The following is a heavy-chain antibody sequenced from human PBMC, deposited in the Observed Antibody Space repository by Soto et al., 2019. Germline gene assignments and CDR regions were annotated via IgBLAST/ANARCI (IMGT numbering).Heavy chain of an antibody. CDR2: INHSGST. CDR1: GGSFSGYY. Sequence: LSRTCAVYGGSFSGYYWSWIRQPPGKGLEWIGEINHSGSTNYNPSLKSRVTISVDTSKNQFSLKASDTAMYYCAGGTTLYGMDVWRQGTTVTVSS. D-gene: IGHD2-15*01. V-gene: IGHV4-34*01. J-gene: IGHJ6*02. CDR3: AGGTTLYGMDV.